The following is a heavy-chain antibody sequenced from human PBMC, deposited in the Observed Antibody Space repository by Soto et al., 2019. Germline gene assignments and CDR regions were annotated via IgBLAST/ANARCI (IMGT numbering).Heavy chain of an antibody. Sequence: QVQLVESGGGVVQPGRSLRLSCAASGFTFSSYGMHWVRQAPGKGLEWVAVISYDGSNKYYADSVKGRFTISRDNSKNTLYLQMTSLRAEDTAVYYCAKDYSPAGFYYGMDVWGQGTTVTVSS. CDR2: ISYDGSNK. V-gene: IGHV3-30*18. J-gene: IGHJ6*02. CDR3: AKDYSPAGFYYGMDV. CDR1: GFTFSSYG. D-gene: IGHD2-15*01.